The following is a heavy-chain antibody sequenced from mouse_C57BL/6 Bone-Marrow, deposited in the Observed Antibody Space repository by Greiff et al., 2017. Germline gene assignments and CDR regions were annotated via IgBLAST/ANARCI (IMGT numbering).Heavy chain of an antibody. Sequence: QVQLKESGAELVKPGASVKLSCKASGYTFTEYTIHWVKQRSGQGLEWIGWFYPGSGGIKYNEKFKDKATLPADKSSSTAYLELSRLTSEDSAVYFCARHEDRGNGNQRYFDDWGQGTTLTVSS. CDR3: ARHEDRGNGNQRYFDD. J-gene: IGHJ2*01. CDR2: FYPGSGGI. CDR1: GYTFTEYT. D-gene: IGHD2-1*01. V-gene: IGHV1-62-2*01.